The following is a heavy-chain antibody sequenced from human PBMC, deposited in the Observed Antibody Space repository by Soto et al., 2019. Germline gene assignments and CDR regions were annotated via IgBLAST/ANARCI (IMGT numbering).Heavy chain of an antibody. CDR1: GYGFTTYG. CDR3: ARGSYGDY. J-gene: IGHJ4*02. V-gene: IGHV1-18*01. CDR2: ISAHNGNT. Sequence: QVYLVQSGAEVKKPGASVKVSCKASGYGFTTYGITWVRQAPGQGLEWMAWISAHNGNTNYAQKLQGRVTVTRDTSTSTAYMELRSLRSDDTAVYYCARGSYGDYWGQGALVTVSS. D-gene: IGHD1-26*01.